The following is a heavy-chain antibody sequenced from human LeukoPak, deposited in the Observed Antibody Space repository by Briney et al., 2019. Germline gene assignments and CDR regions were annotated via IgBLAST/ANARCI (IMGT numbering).Heavy chain of an antibody. V-gene: IGHV1-2*02. J-gene: IGHJ4*02. CDR2: INPSSGGT. CDR1: GYTFTAYY. D-gene: IGHD3-22*01. Sequence: ASVKVSCKASGYTFTAYYIHWVRQAPGQGLEWMGWINPSSGGTNYAQKFQGRVTLTRDTSTSTVYMELSSLTSEDTAVYYCARGGAYHYDISGYWGQGTLVTVSS. CDR3: ARGGAYHYDISGY.